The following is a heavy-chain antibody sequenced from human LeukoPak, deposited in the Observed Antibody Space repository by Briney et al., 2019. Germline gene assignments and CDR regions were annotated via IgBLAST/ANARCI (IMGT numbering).Heavy chain of an antibody. CDR1: GFTFSDC. Sequence: GGSLRLSCAASGFTFSDCMNWVRQAPGKGLEWISYVGIDSGNTNYADSVKGRFTISGDKAKNSLYLQMNSLRVEDTAVYYCARDYKYAFDNWGQGTLVTVSS. D-gene: IGHD5-24*01. J-gene: IGHJ4*02. V-gene: IGHV3-48*01. CDR3: ARDYKYAFDN. CDR2: VGIDSGNT.